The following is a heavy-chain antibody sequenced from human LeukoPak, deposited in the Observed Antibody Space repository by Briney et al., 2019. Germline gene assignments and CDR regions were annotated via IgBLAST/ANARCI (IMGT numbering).Heavy chain of an antibody. CDR3: ARGPYCSGGSCYSFDY. J-gene: IGHJ4*02. D-gene: IGHD2-15*01. V-gene: IGHV4-34*01. Sequence: SETLSLTCAVYGGSFSGYYWSWIRQPPGKGLEWIGEINHSGSTNYNPSLKSRVTKSVDTSKNQFSLKLSSVTAADTAVYYCARGPYCSGGSCYSFDYWGQGTLVTVSS. CDR2: INHSGST. CDR1: GGSFSGYY.